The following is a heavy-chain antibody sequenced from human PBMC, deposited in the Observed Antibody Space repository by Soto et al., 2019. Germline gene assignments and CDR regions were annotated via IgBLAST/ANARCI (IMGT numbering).Heavy chain of an antibody. Sequence: QVHLQQWGAGLLKPSETLSLTCAVSGGSLSGFYWGWIRQPPGKGLEWIGDISHSGSANYNPSLKSRVTMSVVTSKSQLSLLVRSLTAADTSLYYCARAPFTAKGTSYYNLWGQGTLVAVSS. CDR2: ISHSGSA. J-gene: IGHJ4*02. D-gene: IGHD3-10*01. CDR1: GGSLSGFY. CDR3: ARAPFTAKGTSYYNL. V-gene: IGHV4-34*01.